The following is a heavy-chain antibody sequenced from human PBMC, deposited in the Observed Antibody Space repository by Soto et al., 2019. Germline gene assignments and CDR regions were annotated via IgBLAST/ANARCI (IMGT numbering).Heavy chain of an antibody. Sequence: GGSLRLSCAASGFTFSSYGMHWVRQAPGKGLEWVAVISYDGSNKYYADSVKGRFTISRDNSKNTLYLQMNSLRAEDTAVYYCAKDLLRFGRTIDYWGRGTLVTVSS. J-gene: IGHJ4*02. CDR3: AKDLLRFGRTIDY. D-gene: IGHD3-16*01. CDR1: GFTFSSYG. CDR2: ISYDGSNK. V-gene: IGHV3-30*18.